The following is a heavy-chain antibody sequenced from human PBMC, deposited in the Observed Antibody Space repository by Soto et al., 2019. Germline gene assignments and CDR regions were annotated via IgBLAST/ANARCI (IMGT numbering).Heavy chain of an antibody. V-gene: IGHV4-34*01. Sequence: QVQLQQWGAGLLKPSETLSLTCAVYGGSFSGYYWSWIRQPPGKGLEWIGESNHSGSTNYNPSLKRPVNISGATSKHQFYRKLSSGTPADTAVYYWASQLYFLGGFGMGVWGQGTTVTVSS. D-gene: IGHD3-3*01. CDR3: ASQLYFLGGFGMGV. J-gene: IGHJ6*02. CDR2: SNHSGST. CDR1: GGSFSGYY.